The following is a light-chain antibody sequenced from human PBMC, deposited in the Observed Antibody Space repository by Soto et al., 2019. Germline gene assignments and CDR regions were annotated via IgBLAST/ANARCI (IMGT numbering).Light chain of an antibody. V-gene: IGKV1-39*01. Sequence: DIEMIQSPSSLSASVGDRVTITCRASQSIDNCLGWYQQKPGKAPKLLIYAASSLHSGVPSRFSGSGSATDFTLTISSLHREDPATYCCLQTYTAPATFGQGTRVEIK. CDR1: QSIDNC. J-gene: IGKJ1*01. CDR3: LQTYTAPAT. CDR2: AAS.